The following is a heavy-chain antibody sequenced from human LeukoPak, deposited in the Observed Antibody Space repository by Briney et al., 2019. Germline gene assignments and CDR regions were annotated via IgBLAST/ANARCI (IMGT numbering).Heavy chain of an antibody. D-gene: IGHD3-10*01. CDR1: GGSISSYY. Sequence: SETLSLTCTVSGGSISSYYWSWIRQPPGKGLEWIGYIYYSGSTNYNPSLKSRVTISVDTSKNQFSLKLISVTAADTAVYYCARGAHYYGSGTDPWGQGTLVTVSS. CDR2: IYYSGST. CDR3: ARGAHYYGSGTDP. J-gene: IGHJ5*02. V-gene: IGHV4-59*01.